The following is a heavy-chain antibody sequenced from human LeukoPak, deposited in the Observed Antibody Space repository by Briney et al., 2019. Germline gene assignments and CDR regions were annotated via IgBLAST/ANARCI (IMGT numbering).Heavy chain of an antibody. CDR2: ISSSSSYI. Sequence: GGSLRLSCAASGFTFSSYSMNWVRQAPGKGLEWVSSISSSSSYIYYADSVKGRFTISRDNAKNSLYLQMNSLRAEDTAMYYCARDNGALGGAFDIWGQGTMVTVSS. CDR1: GFTFSSYS. CDR3: ARDNGALGGAFDI. V-gene: IGHV3-21*01. D-gene: IGHD1-26*01. J-gene: IGHJ3*02.